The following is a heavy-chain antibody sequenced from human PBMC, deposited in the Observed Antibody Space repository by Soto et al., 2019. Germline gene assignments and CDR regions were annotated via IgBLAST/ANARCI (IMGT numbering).Heavy chain of an antibody. D-gene: IGHD3-10*01. Sequence: EVQLVESGGGLVKPGGSLRLSCAASGFTFSNAWMNWVRQAPGKGLEWVGRIKSKTDGGTTDYAAPVKGRFTNSRDDSKNTLYLQMNSLKTEDTAVYYCTTDRSGSGSYFLPDYWGQGTLVTVSS. CDR3: TTDRSGSGSYFLPDY. CDR1: GFTFSNAW. V-gene: IGHV3-15*07. J-gene: IGHJ4*02. CDR2: IKSKTDGGTT.